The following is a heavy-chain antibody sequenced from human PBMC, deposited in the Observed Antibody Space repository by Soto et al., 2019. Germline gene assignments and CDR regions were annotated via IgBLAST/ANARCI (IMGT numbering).Heavy chain of an antibody. CDR1: GGSISSSSYY. CDR2: IYYSGST. V-gene: IGHV4-39*01. CDR3: ARRIRIAAAGQVPFDY. Sequence: PSETLSLTCTVSGGSISSSSYYWGWIRQPPGKGLEWIGSIYYSGSTYYNPSLKSRVTISVDTSKNQFSLKLSSVTAADTAVYYCARRIRIAAAGQVPFDYWAQRTLVTVSS. J-gene: IGHJ4*02. D-gene: IGHD6-13*01.